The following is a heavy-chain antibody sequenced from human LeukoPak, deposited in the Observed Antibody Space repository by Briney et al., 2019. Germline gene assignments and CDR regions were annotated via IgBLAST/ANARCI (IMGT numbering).Heavy chain of an antibody. J-gene: IGHJ5*02. V-gene: IGHV3-7*01. D-gene: IGHD3-3*01. CDR2: IKHDGSAA. CDR1: GFTVSSNY. Sequence: GGSLRLSCAASGFTVSSNYMSWVRQAPGKGLEWVANIKHDGSAANYLDSVRGRFTVSRDNAKNSVYLQMNGLRAEDTAVYYCARDTYYDFWSGYDRFDPWGQGTLVTVSS. CDR3: ARDTYYDFWSGYDRFDP.